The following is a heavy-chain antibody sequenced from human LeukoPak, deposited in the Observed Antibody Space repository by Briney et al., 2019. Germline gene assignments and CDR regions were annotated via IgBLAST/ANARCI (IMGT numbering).Heavy chain of an antibody. V-gene: IGHV3-21*01. Sequence: GGSLRLSCAASGFTFSSYSMNWVRQAPGKGLEWVSFISSSSSYIYYADSVEGRFTISRDNAKNSLYLQMNSLRAEDTAVYYCARGPTPSYYYGSGSYYSLDYWGQGTVVTVSS. CDR2: ISSSSSYI. D-gene: IGHD3-10*01. CDR1: GFTFSSYS. J-gene: IGHJ4*02. CDR3: ARGPTPSYYYGSGSYYSLDY.